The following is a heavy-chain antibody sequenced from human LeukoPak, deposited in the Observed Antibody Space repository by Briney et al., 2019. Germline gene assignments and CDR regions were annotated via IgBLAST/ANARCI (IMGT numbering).Heavy chain of an antibody. V-gene: IGHV1-69*04. D-gene: IGHD3-22*01. CDR2: IIPILGIA. CDR1: GGTFSSYA. CDR3: ARVYYDSSGPTTGYFDY. J-gene: IGHJ4*02. Sequence: SVKVSCKASGGTFSSYAISWVRQAPGQGLEWMGRIIPILGIANYAQKFQGRVTITADKSTSTAYMELSSLRSEDTAVYYCARVYYDSSGPTTGYFDYWGQGTLVTVSS.